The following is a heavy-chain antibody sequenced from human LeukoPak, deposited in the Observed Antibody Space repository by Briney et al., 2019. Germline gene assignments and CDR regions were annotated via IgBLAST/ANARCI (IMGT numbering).Heavy chain of an antibody. CDR3: AREFRTTTWSYDALDL. J-gene: IGHJ3*01. CDR2: INPSSGVT. CDR1: GYTFTDYL. Sequence: ASVKVSCKPSGYTFTDYLMHWVRQAPGQGLEWVGSINPSSGVTSYAQKFQDRVTVTRDTSNNTSYMDLIRLRSDDTAVYYCAREFRTTTWSYDALDLWGQGTLVTVSS. D-gene: IGHD1/OR15-1a*01. V-gene: IGHV1-2*02.